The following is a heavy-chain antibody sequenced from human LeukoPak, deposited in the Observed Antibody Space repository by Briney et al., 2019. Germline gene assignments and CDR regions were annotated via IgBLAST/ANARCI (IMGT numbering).Heavy chain of an antibody. J-gene: IGHJ4*03. CDR3: AKRVPYTSSSVYFWG. CDR2: ISDDGPNT. V-gene: IGHV3-23*01. CDR1: GFTFSNHG. Sequence: GGSLRLSCAASGFTFSNHGMTWVRQAPGKGLEWVSAISDDGPNTYYADSVRGHFTISRDNSKRTLYLQMNSLRVDDAAIYYCAKRVPYTSSSVYFWGWGHRTLVTVSS. D-gene: IGHD6-6*01.